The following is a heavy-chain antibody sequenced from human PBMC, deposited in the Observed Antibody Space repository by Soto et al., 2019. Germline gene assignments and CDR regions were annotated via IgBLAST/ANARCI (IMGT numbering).Heavy chain of an antibody. Sequence: SETLSLTRTVSGGSISSSSYYWGWIRQPPGKGLEWIGSIYYSGSTYYNPSLKSRVTISVDTSKNQFSLKLSSVTAADTAVYYCAREGAEYSNYFDYWGQGTLVTVSS. J-gene: IGHJ4*02. D-gene: IGHD4-4*01. CDR1: GGSISSSSYY. V-gene: IGHV4-39*07. CDR3: AREGAEYSNYFDY. CDR2: IYYSGST.